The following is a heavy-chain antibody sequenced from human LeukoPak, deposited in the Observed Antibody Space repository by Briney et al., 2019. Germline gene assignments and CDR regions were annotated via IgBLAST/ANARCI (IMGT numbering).Heavy chain of an antibody. Sequence: GGSLRHSCAASGFTFSSYSMNWVRQAPGKGLEWVSYISSSSSTIYYADSVKGRFTISRDNAKNSLYLQMNSLRAEDTAVYYCARDPGGDIVVYYYYYYYMDVWGKGTTVTVSS. CDR3: ARDPGGDIVVYYYYYYYMDV. CDR2: ISSSSSTI. CDR1: GFTFSSYS. J-gene: IGHJ6*03. D-gene: IGHD5-12*01. V-gene: IGHV3-48*01.